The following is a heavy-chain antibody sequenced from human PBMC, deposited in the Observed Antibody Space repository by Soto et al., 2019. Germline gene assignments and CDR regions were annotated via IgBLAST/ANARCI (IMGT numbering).Heavy chain of an antibody. Sequence: PGGSLRLSCAASGFTFSSYAMSWVRQAPGKGLEWVSAISGSGGSTYYADSVKGRFTISRDNSKNTLYLQMNSLRAEDTAVYYCAKDSIVLIVYASDDAFDIWGQGTMVTV. CDR1: GFTFSSYA. D-gene: IGHD2-8*01. V-gene: IGHV3-23*01. CDR2: ISGSGGST. J-gene: IGHJ3*02. CDR3: AKDSIVLIVYASDDAFDI.